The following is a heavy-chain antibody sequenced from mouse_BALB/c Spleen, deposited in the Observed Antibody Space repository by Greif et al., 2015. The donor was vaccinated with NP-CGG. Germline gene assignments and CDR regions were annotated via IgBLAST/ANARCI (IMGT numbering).Heavy chain of an antibody. V-gene: IGHV2-9*02. CDR3: ARDLEDYAMDY. CDR2: IWAGGST. J-gene: IGHJ4*01. CDR1: GFSLTSYG. Sequence: VKLQESGPGLVAPSLSLSITCTVSGFSLTSYGVHWVRQPPGKGLEWLGVIWAGGSTNYNSALMSRLSISKDNSKSQVFLKMNSLQTDDTAMYYCARDLEDYAMDYWGQGTSVTVSS.